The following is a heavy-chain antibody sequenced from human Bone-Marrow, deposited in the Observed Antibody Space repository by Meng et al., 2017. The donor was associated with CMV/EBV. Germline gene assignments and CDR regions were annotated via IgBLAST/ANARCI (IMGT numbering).Heavy chain of an antibody. J-gene: IGHJ4*02. CDR1: GYTFTGYY. Sequence: ASVKVSCKASGYTFTGYYMHWVRQAPGQGLEWMGWINPNSGGTNYAQKFQGRVTMTRDTSISTAYMELSRLRSDDTAVYYCARDPHCSGASCSSNWGQGTLVTVSS. D-gene: IGHD2-15*01. CDR2: INPNSGGT. CDR3: ARDPHCSGASCSSN. V-gene: IGHV1-2*02.